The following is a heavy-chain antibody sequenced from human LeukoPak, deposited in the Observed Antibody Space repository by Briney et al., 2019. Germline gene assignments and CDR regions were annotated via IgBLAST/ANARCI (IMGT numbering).Heavy chain of an antibody. V-gene: IGHV3-11*01. CDR2: ISSSGSTI. Sequence: GGSLRLSCAASGFTFSDYYMSWIRQAPGKGLEWVSYISSSGSTIYYADSVEGRFTISRDNAKNSLYLQMNSLRAEDTAVYYCARETRYCSGGSCYLDYWDQGTLVTVSS. CDR1: GFTFSDYY. CDR3: ARETRYCSGGSCYLDY. D-gene: IGHD2-15*01. J-gene: IGHJ4*02.